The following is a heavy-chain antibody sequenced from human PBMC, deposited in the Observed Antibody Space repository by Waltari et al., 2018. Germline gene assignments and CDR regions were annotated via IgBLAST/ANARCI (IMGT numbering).Heavy chain of an antibody. Sequence: QLQLQESGPGLVKPSETLSLTCSVSGVSITSNRHYWGWIRQPPGQGLEWLATMSYSGATYSSPSRESRVTVSRDTSKNQLSLKLVSVTAADTAVYYCATYIGASVGTAAFDVWGQGTMVTVSS. CDR2: MSYSGAT. D-gene: IGHD5-12*01. CDR3: ATYIGASVGTAAFDV. CDR1: GVSITSNRHY. J-gene: IGHJ3*01. V-gene: IGHV4-39*01.